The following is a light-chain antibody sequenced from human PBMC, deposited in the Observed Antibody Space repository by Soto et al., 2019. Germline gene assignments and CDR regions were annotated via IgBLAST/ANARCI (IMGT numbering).Light chain of an antibody. CDR3: QQYGSSTIT. Sequence: EIVMTQSPATLSVSPGEGATLSCRASQSVSSSYLAWYQQKPGQAPRLLIYGASSRATGIPDRFSGSGSGTDFTLTISRLEPEDFAVYYGQQYGSSTITFGQGRLLEVK. CDR2: GAS. CDR1: QSVSSSY. V-gene: IGKV3-20*01. J-gene: IGKJ5*01.